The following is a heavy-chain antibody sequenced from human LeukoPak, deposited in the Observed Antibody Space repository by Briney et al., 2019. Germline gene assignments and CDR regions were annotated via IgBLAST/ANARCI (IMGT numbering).Heavy chain of an antibody. J-gene: IGHJ5*02. CDR1: GCPFHLYC. D-gene: IGHD2-15*01. Sequence: GGSLTLFCAPPGCPFHLYCMHWVRQVPGKGLVWVSRIESDGRSTTYADSVKGRFTISRDNAKNTLYLQMNSLRADDTAVYYCARGLRIESLDLWGRGTLVTVSS. CDR2: IESDGRST. V-gene: IGHV3-74*01. CDR3: ARGLRIESLDL.